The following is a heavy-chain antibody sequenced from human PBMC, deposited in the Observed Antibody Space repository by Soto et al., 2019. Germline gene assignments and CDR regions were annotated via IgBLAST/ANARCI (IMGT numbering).Heavy chain of an antibody. Sequence: SETLSLTYAVSGGSISSGGFSWSWIRQPPGKGLEWIGYLSHNGSTYYNPSLKSRVTISVDRSKNQFSLRLSSVTAADTAVYFCARLEEIWFGFDPWGQGTLVTVSS. D-gene: IGHD3-10*01. CDR1: GGSISSGGFS. CDR3: ARLEEIWFGFDP. J-gene: IGHJ5*02. CDR2: LSHNGST. V-gene: IGHV4-30-2*01.